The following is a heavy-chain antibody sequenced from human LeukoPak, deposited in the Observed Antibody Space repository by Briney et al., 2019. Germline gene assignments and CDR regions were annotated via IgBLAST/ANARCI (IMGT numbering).Heavy chain of an antibody. CDR3: ARGFAVAGFDY. CDR1: GYTFRNYY. CDR2: INPSDGST. J-gene: IGHJ4*02. D-gene: IGHD6-19*01. Sequence: ASVKVSCKASGYTFRNYYMHWVRQAPGQGLEWTGIINPSDGSTTYAQKFQGRVTMTRDTSTSTVYMELNSLRSEDTAVFYCARGFAVAGFDYWGQGTLVTVSS. V-gene: IGHV1-46*01.